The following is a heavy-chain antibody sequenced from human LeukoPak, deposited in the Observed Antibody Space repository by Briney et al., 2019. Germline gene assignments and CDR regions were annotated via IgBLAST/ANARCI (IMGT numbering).Heavy chain of an antibody. CDR2: INPNSGGT. CDR1: GYTFTGYY. CDR3: ARGFCTNGVCYGPYFDY. D-gene: IGHD2-8*01. Sequence: ASVKVSCKASGYTFTGYYMHWVRQAPGQGLEWMGWINPNSGGTNYAQKFQGRVTMTRDTSISTAYMEVSSLRSDDTALYYCARGFCTNGVCYGPYFDYWGQGTLVTVSS. V-gene: IGHV1-2*02. J-gene: IGHJ4*02.